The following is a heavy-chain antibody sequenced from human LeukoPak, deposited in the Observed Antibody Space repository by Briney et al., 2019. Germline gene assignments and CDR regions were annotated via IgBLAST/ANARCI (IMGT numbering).Heavy chain of an antibody. D-gene: IGHD2-21*01. CDR2: IIPIFGTA. CDR1: GGTFSSYA. CDR3: AATSYCGGDCYRGLYAFDI. J-gene: IGHJ3*02. V-gene: IGHV1-69*13. Sequence: EASVKVSCKASGGTFSSYAISWVRQAPGQGLEWMGGIIPIFGTANYAQKFQGRVTITADESTSTAYMELSSLRSEDTAVYYCAATSYCGGDCYRGLYAFDIWGQGTMVTVSS.